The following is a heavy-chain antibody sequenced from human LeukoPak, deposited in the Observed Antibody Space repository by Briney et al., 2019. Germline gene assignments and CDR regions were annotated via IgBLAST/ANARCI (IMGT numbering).Heavy chain of an antibody. J-gene: IGHJ4*02. D-gene: IGHD3-22*01. V-gene: IGHV4-59*08. CDR3: ARLTYYYDSSGYFEYYFDY. Sequence: SETLSLTCTVSGGSISSYCWSWIRQPPGKGLEWIGYIYYSGSTNYNPSLKSRVTISVDTSKNQFSLKLSSVTAADTAVYYCARLTYYYDSSGYFEYYFDYWGQGTLVTVSS. CDR2: IYYSGST. CDR1: GGSISSYC.